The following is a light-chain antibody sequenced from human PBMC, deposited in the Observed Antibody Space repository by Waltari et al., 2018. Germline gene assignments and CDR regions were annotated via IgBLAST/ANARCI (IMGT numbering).Light chain of an antibody. Sequence: QSALTQPRSVSGSPGQSVTMSCTGTNRDVGGYNYVSWYQQHPGKAHQLVLYDVDTLPSGVPDRFSGSKSGNTASLTISGLQAEDEADDYGCSYAVNYIAIFCGGTKLTVL. V-gene: IGLV2-11*01. J-gene: IGLJ2*01. CDR1: NRDVGGYNY. CDR3: CSYAVNYIAI. CDR2: DVD.